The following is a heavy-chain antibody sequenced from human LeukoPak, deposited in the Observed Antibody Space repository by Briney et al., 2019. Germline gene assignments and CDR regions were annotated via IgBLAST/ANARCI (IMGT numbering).Heavy chain of an antibody. V-gene: IGHV3-7*05. Sequence: GSLRLSCAASGFTFSSSWMSWVRQAPGKGLEWVANIKQDGSEIYYVDSVKGRFTTSRDNAKNSLYLQMNSLRAEDTAVYYCARGDGAMAFDYWGQGTLVTVSS. CDR3: ARGDGAMAFDY. CDR1: GFTFSSSW. J-gene: IGHJ4*02. D-gene: IGHD5-18*01. CDR2: IKQDGSEI.